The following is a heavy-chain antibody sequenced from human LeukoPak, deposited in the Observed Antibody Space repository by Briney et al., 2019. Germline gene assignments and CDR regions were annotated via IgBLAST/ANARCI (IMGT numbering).Heavy chain of an antibody. J-gene: IGHJ3*02. CDR3: ARAIPTKRIPFPHNYYDSSFWAFDI. V-gene: IGHV1-2*02. Sequence: GASVKVSCKASGYTFTGYYMHWVRQAPGQGLEWMGWINPDSGGTNNAQKFQGRVTMTRDTSISTAYMELSRLRSDDTAVYYCARAIPTKRIPFPHNYYDSSFWAFDIWGQGTMVTVSS. CDR1: GYTFTGYY. CDR2: INPDSGGT. D-gene: IGHD3-22*01.